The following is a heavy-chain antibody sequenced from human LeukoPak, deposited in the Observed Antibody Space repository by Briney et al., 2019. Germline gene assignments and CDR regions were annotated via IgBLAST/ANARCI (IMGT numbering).Heavy chain of an antibody. CDR1: GYTFTAYY. J-gene: IGHJ6*03. D-gene: IGHD3-9*01. Sequence: ASVKVSCKACGYTFTAYYMHWVRQATGQGLEWMGRINPNSGGTNYAQKFQGRVTMTRDTSISTAYMELSRLRSDDTAVYYCARWEGILAFDYYYYMDVWGKGTTVTVSS. CDR3: ARWEGILAFDYYYYMDV. V-gene: IGHV1-2*06. CDR2: INPNSGGT.